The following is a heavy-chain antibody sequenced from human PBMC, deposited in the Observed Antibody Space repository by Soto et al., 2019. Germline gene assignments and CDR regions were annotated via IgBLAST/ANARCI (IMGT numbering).Heavy chain of an antibody. CDR1: GGSISSGGYY. V-gene: IGHV4-31*03. Sequence: QVQLQESGPGLVKPSQTLSLTCTVSGGSISSGGYYWSWIRQHPGKGLEWIGYIYYSGSTYYNPSLKSRVTISVDTSKNQFSLKLSSVTAADTAVYYCARDTGTRPPQGYYDSSGYPSWFDPWGQGTLVTVSS. J-gene: IGHJ5*02. D-gene: IGHD3-22*01. CDR3: ARDTGTRPPQGYYDSSGYPSWFDP. CDR2: IYYSGST.